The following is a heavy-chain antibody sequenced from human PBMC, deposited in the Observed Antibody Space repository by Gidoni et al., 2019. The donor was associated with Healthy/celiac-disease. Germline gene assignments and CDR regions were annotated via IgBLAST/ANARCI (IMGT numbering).Heavy chain of an antibody. Sequence: EVQLLESGGGLVQPGGSLRLSCAASGFTFSSSAMSWVRQAPGKGLEWVSAISGSGGSTYYADSVKGRFTISRDNSKNTLYLQMNSLRAEDTAVYYCAKADSYCGGDCYSGAMYWGQGTLVTVSS. J-gene: IGHJ4*02. V-gene: IGHV3-23*01. CDR3: AKADSYCGGDCYSGAMY. D-gene: IGHD2-21*02. CDR1: GFTFSSSA. CDR2: ISGSGGST.